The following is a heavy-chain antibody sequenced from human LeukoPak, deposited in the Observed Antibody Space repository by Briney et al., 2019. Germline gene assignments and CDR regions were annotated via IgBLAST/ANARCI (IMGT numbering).Heavy chain of an antibody. J-gene: IGHJ4*02. CDR2: IYSGGST. D-gene: IGHD2-2*01. Sequence: GGSLRLSCAASGFTVSSNYMSWVRQAPGKGLEWVSVIYSGGSTYYADSVKGRFTISRDSSKNTLYLQMSSLRAEDTAVYYCATLPDLDCSSISCSDSWGQGTLVTVSS. CDR1: GFTVSSNY. V-gene: IGHV3-53*01. CDR3: ATLPDLDCSSISCSDS.